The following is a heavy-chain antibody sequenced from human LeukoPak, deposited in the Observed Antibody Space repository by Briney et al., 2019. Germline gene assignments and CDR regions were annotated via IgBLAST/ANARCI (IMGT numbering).Heavy chain of an antibody. CDR2: IIPIFGTA. J-gene: IGHJ3*02. CDR1: GGTFSSYA. D-gene: IGHD3-9*01. Sequence: ASVKVSCKASGGTFSSYAISWVRQAPGQGLEWMGGIIPIFGTANYAQKFQGRVTITADESTSTAYMELSSLRSEDTAVYYCASPPRHDILTGDEVHAFDIWGQGTMVTVSS. V-gene: IGHV1-69*13. CDR3: ASPPRHDILTGDEVHAFDI.